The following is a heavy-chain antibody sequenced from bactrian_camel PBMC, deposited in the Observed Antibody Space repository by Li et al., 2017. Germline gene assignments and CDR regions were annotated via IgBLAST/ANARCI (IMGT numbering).Heavy chain of an antibody. CDR3: AARSPTAVALSTAYCQTSSQITY. V-gene: IGHV3S53*01. J-gene: IGHJ4*01. D-gene: IGHD1*01. CDR1: GYNYNTGC. Sequence: HVQLVESGGGSVQAGASLRLSCAVSGYNYNTGCMAWFRQAPGKERERVAGIDYSGSTIYAASVKGRFTISQDNAKNTLHLQMNLLKPEDTAMYYCAARSPTAVALSTAYCQTSSQITYWGQGTQVTVS. CDR2: IDYSGST.